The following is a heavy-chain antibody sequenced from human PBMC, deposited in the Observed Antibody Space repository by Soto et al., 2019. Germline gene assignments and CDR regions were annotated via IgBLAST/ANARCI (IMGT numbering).Heavy chain of an antibody. Sequence: SDTLSLTCAFSGGSINSYYWACIRRPPGKGLEWLGYIYFGGTTTYNPSLKSRLTMSLDTSKNQFSLKLTSVAAADTAVYYCARLGGFYQAFDSWGQGALVTVS. CDR3: ARLGGFYQAFDS. D-gene: IGHD3-22*01. V-gene: IGHV4-59*07. J-gene: IGHJ4*02. CDR2: IYFGGTT. CDR1: GGSINSYY.